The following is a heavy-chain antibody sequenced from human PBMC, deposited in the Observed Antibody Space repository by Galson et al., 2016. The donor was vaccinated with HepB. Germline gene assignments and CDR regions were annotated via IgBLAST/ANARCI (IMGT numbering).Heavy chain of an antibody. V-gene: IGHV3-30*03. CDR1: GFTFSTSG. CDR2: ISFDGTDE. CDR3: ASAGALRYFDWSHYYGMDV. D-gene: IGHD3-9*01. Sequence: SLRLSCAASGFTFSTSGVHWVRQAPGKGLEWVTTISFDGTDEYYADSVKGRFTISRDNSKNTLFLQMNSLRAEDTAVYYCASAGALRYFDWSHYYGMDVWGQGTKVTVSS. J-gene: IGHJ6*02.